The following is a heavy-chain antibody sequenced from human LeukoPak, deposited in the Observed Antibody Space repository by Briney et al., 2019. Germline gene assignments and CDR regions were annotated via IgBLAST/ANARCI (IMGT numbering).Heavy chain of an antibody. V-gene: IGHV4-39*07. Sequence: PSETLSLTCTVSGDSISSRSYYWGWIRQPPGKGLEWIGSIYYSGSTYYNPSLKSRVTISVNTSKNQFSLKLSSVTAADTAVYYCARDPGGAVFFGYWGQGTLVTVSS. CDR1: GDSISSRSYY. D-gene: IGHD6-19*01. CDR3: ARDPGGAVFFGY. CDR2: IYYSGST. J-gene: IGHJ4*02.